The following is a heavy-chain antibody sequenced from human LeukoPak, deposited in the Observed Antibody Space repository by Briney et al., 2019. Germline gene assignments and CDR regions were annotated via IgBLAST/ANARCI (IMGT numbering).Heavy chain of an antibody. CDR3: ASWPGVWYGEDS. V-gene: IGHV3-53*01. CDR2: IYGGGST. Sequence: GGSLRLSCAATGFTFDDFGMSWVRQAPGKGLEWVSVIYGGGSTYYPDSVKGRFTISRDTFKNTVYLQMNSLRAEDTAVYYCASWPGVWYGEDSWGQGTLVTVSS. CDR1: GFTFDDFG. J-gene: IGHJ4*02. D-gene: IGHD3-10*01.